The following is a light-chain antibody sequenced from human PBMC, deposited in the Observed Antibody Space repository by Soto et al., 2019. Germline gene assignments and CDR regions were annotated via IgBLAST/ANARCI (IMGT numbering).Light chain of an antibody. Sequence: EGDLTQGPGTLSLSPGEIATLSCRASESVSDNYLAWYQQRSGQAPRLVIYGASSRASAVPDRFSGSGSGADFTLTISRLEPEDFAVYYCQQYGASPLTFGGGTKVDIK. CDR2: GAS. CDR1: ESVSDNY. V-gene: IGKV3-20*01. J-gene: IGKJ4*01. CDR3: QQYGASPLT.